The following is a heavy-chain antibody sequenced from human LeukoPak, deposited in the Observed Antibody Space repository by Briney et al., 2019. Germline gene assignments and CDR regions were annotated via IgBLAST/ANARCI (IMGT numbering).Heavy chain of an antibody. CDR1: GGSFSGYY. J-gene: IGHJ4*02. D-gene: IGHD5-18*01. Sequence: PSETLSLTCAVYGGSFSGYYWSWIRQPPGKGLEWIGEINHSGSTNYNPSLKSRVTISVDTSKNQFSLKLSSVTAADTAVYYCARLYSYGRVDYWGQGTLVTVSS. CDR3: ARLYSYGRVDY. V-gene: IGHV4-34*01. CDR2: INHSGST.